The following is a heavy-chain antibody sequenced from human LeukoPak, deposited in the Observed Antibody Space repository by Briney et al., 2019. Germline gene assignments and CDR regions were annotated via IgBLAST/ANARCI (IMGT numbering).Heavy chain of an antibody. CDR1: GGSFSGYY. J-gene: IGHJ4*02. V-gene: IGHV4-34*01. Sequence: SETLSLTCAVYGGSFSGYYWSWIRQPPGKGLEWIGEINHSGSTNYNPSLKSRVTISVDTSKNQFSLKLRSVTAADTAVYYCARGRYCSRWGQGTLVTVSS. D-gene: IGHD2-2*01. CDR3: ARGRYCSR. CDR2: INHSGST.